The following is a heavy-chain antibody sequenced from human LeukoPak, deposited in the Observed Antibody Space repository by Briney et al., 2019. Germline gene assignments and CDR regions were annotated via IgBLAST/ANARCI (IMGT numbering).Heavy chain of an antibody. CDR3: GTVFDY. J-gene: IGHJ4*02. Sequence: GGSLRLSCAVSGITLRNSWMHWVRQAPGKGLVWVSRINNEVITSYADSVRGRFTISRDDAKNTLFLQMNSLRAEDTAMYYCGTVFDYWGQGALVIVSS. V-gene: IGHV3-74*01. CDR1: GITLRNSW. CDR2: INNEVIT.